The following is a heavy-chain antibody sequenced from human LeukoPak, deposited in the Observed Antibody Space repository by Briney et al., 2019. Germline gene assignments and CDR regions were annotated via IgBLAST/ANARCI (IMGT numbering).Heavy chain of an antibody. CDR1: GFTFSDYY. V-gene: IGHV3-11*01. Sequence: GGSLRVSCAASGFTFSDYYMSWIRQAPGNGLEWVSYISSSGSTIYYADSVKGRFTISRDNAKNSLYLQMNSLRAEDTAVYYCARVGGLKVTTDDYWGQGTLVTVSS. J-gene: IGHJ4*02. CDR3: ARVGGLKVTTDDY. CDR2: ISSSGSTI. D-gene: IGHD4-17*01.